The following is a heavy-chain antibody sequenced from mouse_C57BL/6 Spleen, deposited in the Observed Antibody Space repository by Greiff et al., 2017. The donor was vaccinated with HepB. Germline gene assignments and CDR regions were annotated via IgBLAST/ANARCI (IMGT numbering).Heavy chain of an antibody. V-gene: IGHV1-80*01. J-gene: IGHJ3*01. CDR1: GYAFSSYW. D-gene: IGHD6-2*01. Sequence: QVQLQQSGAELVKPGASVKISCKASGYAFSSYWMNWVKQRPGKGLEWIGQIYPGDGDTNYNGKFKGKATLTADKSSSTAYMQLSSLTSEDSAVYFCARWHASGRTWFAHWGQETLVTVSA. CDR2: IYPGDGDT. CDR3: ARWHASGRTWFAH.